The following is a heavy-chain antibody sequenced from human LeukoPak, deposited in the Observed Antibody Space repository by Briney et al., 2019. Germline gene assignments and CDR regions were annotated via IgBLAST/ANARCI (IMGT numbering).Heavy chain of an antibody. CDR3: ARRDYYYYYMDV. Sequence: ASVKVSCKAPGYTFTSYDINWVRQATGQGLEWMGWMNPNSGNTGYAQKFQGRVTMTRNTSISTAYMELSSLRSEDTAVYYCARRDYYYYYMDVWGKGTTVTVSS. CDR2: MNPNSGNT. V-gene: IGHV1-8*01. CDR1: GYTFTSYD. J-gene: IGHJ6*03.